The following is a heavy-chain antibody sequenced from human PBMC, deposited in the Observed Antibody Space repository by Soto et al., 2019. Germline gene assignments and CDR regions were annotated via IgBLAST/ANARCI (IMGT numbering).Heavy chain of an antibody. V-gene: IGHV4-31*03. CDR2: IYYSGST. CDR1: GGSISSGGNS. CDR3: ARDPAIADFYGMDV. Sequence: QVQLQESGPGLVKPSQTLSLTCSVSGGSISSGGNSWNWIRQHPGKGLEWFGYIYYSGSTYYNPSLKSRVTISVDTSKNQCSLKLSSATAADTAVYYCARDPAIADFYGMDVWGQGTTVTVSS. D-gene: IGHD6-13*01. J-gene: IGHJ6*02.